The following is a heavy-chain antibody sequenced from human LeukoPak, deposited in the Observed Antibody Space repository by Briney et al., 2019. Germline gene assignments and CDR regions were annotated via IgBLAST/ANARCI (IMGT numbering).Heavy chain of an antibody. CDR3: AKGAARLSLFTSFDY. D-gene: IGHD3-16*01. Sequence: GGPLRLSCAASGFTFDDYGMHWVRQAPGKGLEWVSGISWNSGSIGYADSAKGRFTISRDNAKNSLYLQMNSLRPEDMALYYCAKGAARLSLFTSFDYWGQGTLVTVSS. J-gene: IGHJ4*02. V-gene: IGHV3-9*03. CDR1: GFTFDDYG. CDR2: ISWNSGSI.